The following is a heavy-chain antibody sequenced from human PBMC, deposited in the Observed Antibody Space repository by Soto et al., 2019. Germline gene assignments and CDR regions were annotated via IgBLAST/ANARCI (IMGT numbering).Heavy chain of an antibody. Sequence: QVQLVQSGAEVKKPGASVKVSCKASGYTFTSYSISWVRQAPGQGIEWMGWTSAYNGNTNYAQKLQGRGTMTTDTSTSTAFMELRSLRSDDTAVYYFARDSSGMGSNWFDPWGQGTLVTVSS. CDR2: TSAYNGNT. D-gene: IGHD3-10*01. CDR3: ARDSSGMGSNWFDP. V-gene: IGHV1-18*01. J-gene: IGHJ5*02. CDR1: GYTFTSYS.